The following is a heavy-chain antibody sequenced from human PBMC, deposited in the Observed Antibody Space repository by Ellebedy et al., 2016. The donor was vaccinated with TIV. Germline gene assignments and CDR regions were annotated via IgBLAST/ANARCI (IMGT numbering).Heavy chain of an antibody. CDR3: ARYRVVGTFDI. V-gene: IGHV3-7*03. J-gene: IGHJ3*02. CDR2: KEDGSEK. D-gene: IGHD2-2*01. Sequence: KEDGSEKYYVDSVKGRFTISRDNAKNSLYLQMNSLRAEDTAVYYCARYRVVGTFDIWGQGTMVTVSS.